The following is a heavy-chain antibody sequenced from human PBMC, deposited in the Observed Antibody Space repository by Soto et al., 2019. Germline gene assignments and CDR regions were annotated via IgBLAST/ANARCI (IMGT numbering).Heavy chain of an antibody. V-gene: IGHV4-59*01. J-gene: IGHJ3*02. CDR3: ARGGLNNLGFAFDI. CDR1: GASISGSY. D-gene: IGHD1-26*01. Sequence: QVQLQESGPGLVKPSATLTLTCSVSGASISGSYWSWIRQPPGKGLEWIGYIIYSGTPNYNPSLKSRVTFSLDTSQAQFSLTVTSVTPADTAVYYCARGGLNNLGFAFDIWGQGAMVIVSS. CDR2: IIYSGTP.